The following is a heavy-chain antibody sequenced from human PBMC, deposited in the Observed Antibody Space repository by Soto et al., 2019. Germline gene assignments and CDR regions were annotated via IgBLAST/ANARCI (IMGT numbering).Heavy chain of an antibody. Sequence: PSKTLSLTCTVSGGSINSYYWSWIRQPAGKGLEWLGRIYTSGSTNYNPSLKSRVTMSVDTSQSQISLKLSSVTAADTAVYYCARDSVGMDVWGQGTTVTVSS. V-gene: IGHV4-4*07. CDR1: GGSINSYY. J-gene: IGHJ6*02. CDR3: ARDSVGMDV. CDR2: IYTSGST.